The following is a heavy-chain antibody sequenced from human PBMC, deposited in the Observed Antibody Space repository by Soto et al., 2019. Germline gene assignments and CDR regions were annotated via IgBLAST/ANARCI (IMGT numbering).Heavy chain of an antibody. CDR1: GFTFNTYW. CDR3: ATGGSGYFTY. D-gene: IGHD3-22*01. CDR2: IKSDGSYT. Sequence: EVQLVESGGGLVQPGGSLRLSCAAPGFTFNTYWMQWVRQAPGKGLVWVSRIKSDGSYTNYADSVKGRCTISRDNAKNTLFLQMNSLGAEDAAVYYCATGGSGYFTYWGQGTLVSVSS. V-gene: IGHV3-74*01. J-gene: IGHJ4*02.